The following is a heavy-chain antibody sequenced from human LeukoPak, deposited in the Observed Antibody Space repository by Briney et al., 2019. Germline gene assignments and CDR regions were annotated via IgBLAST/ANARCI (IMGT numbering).Heavy chain of an antibody. CDR1: GFTFSSFA. CDR3: AKGSGHYYYYYGMDV. V-gene: IGHV3-23*01. CDR2: ISGSGVTT. Sequence: GGSLRLSCVASGFTFSSFAMAWVRQAPGKGLEWVSAISGSGVTTHYADSVKGRFTISRDNSKNTLYLQMNSLRAEDTAVYYCAKGSGHYYYYYGMDVWGQGTTVTVSS. D-gene: IGHD6-19*01. J-gene: IGHJ6*02.